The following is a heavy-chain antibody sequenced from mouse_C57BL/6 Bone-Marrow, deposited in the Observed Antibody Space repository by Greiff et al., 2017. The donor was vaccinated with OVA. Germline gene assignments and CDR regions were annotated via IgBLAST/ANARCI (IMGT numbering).Heavy chain of an antibody. V-gene: IGHV1-50*01. Sequence: VQLQQPGAELVKPGASVKLSCTASGFTFTSYWMQWVRQSPGQGLEWIGEIDPSGSYTYYNQKFKGKATFTVDTSSSTAYMQLSSLTSEDSAVYYCASVYGYDVAYWGQGTLVTVSA. CDR3: ASVYGYDVAY. D-gene: IGHD2-2*01. CDR1: GFTFTSYW. CDR2: IDPSGSYT. J-gene: IGHJ3*01.